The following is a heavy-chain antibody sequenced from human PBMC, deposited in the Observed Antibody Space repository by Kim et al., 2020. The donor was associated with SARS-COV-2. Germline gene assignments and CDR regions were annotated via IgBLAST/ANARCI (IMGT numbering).Heavy chain of an antibody. V-gene: IGHV3-11*04. D-gene: IGHD3-10*01. J-gene: IGHJ4*02. CDR3: ARGDITMVRGVINCFDY. Sequence: TGRVTRSSDNAKNSLYLQMNSLRAEDTAVYYCARGDITMVRGVINCFDYWGQGTLVTVSS.